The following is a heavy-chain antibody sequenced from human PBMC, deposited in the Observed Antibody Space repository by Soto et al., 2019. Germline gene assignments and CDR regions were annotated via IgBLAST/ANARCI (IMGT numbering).Heavy chain of an antibody. CDR3: ARDDYGDYAYGMDV. D-gene: IGHD4-17*01. CDR1: GGSISSGGYY. Sequence: QVQLQESGPGLVKPSQTLSLTCTVSGGSISSGGYYWSWIRQHPGKGLEWIGYIYYSGSTYYNPSLNSRVTISVDTSKNQFSLKLSSVTAADTAVYYCARDDYGDYAYGMDVWGQGTTVTVSS. CDR2: IYYSGST. J-gene: IGHJ6*02. V-gene: IGHV4-31*03.